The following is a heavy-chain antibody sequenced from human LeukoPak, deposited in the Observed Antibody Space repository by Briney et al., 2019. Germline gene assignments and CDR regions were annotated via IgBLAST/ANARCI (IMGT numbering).Heavy chain of an antibody. D-gene: IGHD1-26*01. CDR2: IYHSGST. V-gene: IGHV4-4*02. CDR3: AGGIVGASRDY. CDR1: GGSISSSNW. J-gene: IGHJ4*02. Sequence: SGTLSLTCAVSGGSISSSNWWSWVRQPPGKGLEWIGEIYHSGSTNYNPSLKSRVTISVDTSKNQFSLKLSSVTAADTAVYYCAGGIVGASRDYWGQGTLVTVSS.